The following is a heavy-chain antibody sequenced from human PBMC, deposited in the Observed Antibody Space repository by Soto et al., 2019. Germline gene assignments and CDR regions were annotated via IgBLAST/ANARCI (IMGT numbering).Heavy chain of an antibody. CDR1: GFIFNMYS. CDR3: ARDHTFGELLYPYGMDV. CDR2: INSNSGTI. V-gene: IGHV3-48*02. D-gene: IGHD3-10*01. J-gene: IGHJ6*02. Sequence: GGSLRLSCAASGFIFNMYSMNWVRQTPGKGPEWVSYINSNSGTIYYADSVKGRFTISRDNAKNSLYLQMNSLRDEDTAVYYCARDHTFGELLYPYGMDVWGQGTTVTVSS.